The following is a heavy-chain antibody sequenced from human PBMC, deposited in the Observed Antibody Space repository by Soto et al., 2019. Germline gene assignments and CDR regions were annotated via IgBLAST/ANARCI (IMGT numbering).Heavy chain of an antibody. Sequence: PGGSLRLSCTASGFTFSNSAMTWVRQAPGKGLGWVSIISDKGGAIYYADSVKGRFTISRDNSKSTLYLQMNSLRAEDTALYYCAKGPAIGAAPDYWGQGTLVTVSS. CDR2: ISDKGGAI. V-gene: IGHV3-23*01. J-gene: IGHJ4*02. CDR1: GFTFSNSA. D-gene: IGHD1-26*01. CDR3: AKGPAIGAAPDY.